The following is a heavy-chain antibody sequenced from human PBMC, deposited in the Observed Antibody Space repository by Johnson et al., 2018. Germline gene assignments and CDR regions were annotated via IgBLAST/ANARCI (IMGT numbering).Heavy chain of an antibody. J-gene: IGHJ6*02. V-gene: IGHV3-21*06. Sequence: EVQLLETGGGLVKPGGSLRLSCAASGFTFSNYGMNWVRQAPGKGLEWISSISLGSSYIFYADSVKGRFTVSRDNAKNSLYLQMNSLGDEDTAVYYCAIPQRSVGARRECCYGLDGGGQGTTVTVSS. CDR1: GFTFSNYG. CDR2: ISLGSSYI. D-gene: IGHD1-26*01. CDR3: AIPQRSVGARRECCYGLDG.